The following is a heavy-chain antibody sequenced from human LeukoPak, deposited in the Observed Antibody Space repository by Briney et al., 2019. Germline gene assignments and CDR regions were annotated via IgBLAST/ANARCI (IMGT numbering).Heavy chain of an antibody. V-gene: IGHV3-7*01. CDR2: IKQEGSEK. CDR3: ARDATYYDFWGGYFSAGYFDY. CDR1: GFTFSSYW. Sequence: GGSLRLSCAASGFTFSSYWMSWVRQAPGKGLEWVANIKQEGSEKYYVDSVKGRFTISRDNAKNSLYLQMNSLRAEDTAVYYCARDATYYDFWGGYFSAGYFDYWGQGTLVTVSS. D-gene: IGHD3-3*01. J-gene: IGHJ4*02.